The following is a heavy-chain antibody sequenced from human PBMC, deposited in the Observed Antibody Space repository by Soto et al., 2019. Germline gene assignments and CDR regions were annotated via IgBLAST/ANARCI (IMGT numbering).Heavy chain of an antibody. V-gene: IGHV5-51*01. D-gene: IGHD3-22*01. CDR3: ARMTNGSSGYHWHAFDI. CDR2: IYSGDSDT. Sequence: PGESLKISCKGSGYSFTSYWIGWVRQMPGKGLEWMGIIYSGDSDTRYSPSFQGQVTISADKSISTAYLQWSSLKASDTAMYYCARMTNGSSGYHWHAFDIWGQGTMVTVSS. J-gene: IGHJ3*02. CDR1: GYSFTSYW.